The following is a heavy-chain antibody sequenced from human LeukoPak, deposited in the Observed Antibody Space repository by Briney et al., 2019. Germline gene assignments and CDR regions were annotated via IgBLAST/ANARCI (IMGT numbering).Heavy chain of an antibody. CDR2: ISGSGGST. CDR1: GFTFSSYA. J-gene: IGHJ4*02. CDR3: ASMVTQYYFDY. V-gene: IGHV3-23*01. D-gene: IGHD4-23*01. Sequence: GGSLRLSCAASGFTFSSYAMSWVRQAPGKGLEWVSAISGSGGSTYYADSVKGRFTISRDNSKNTLYLQMNSRRAEDTAVYYCASMVTQYYFDYWGQGTLVTVSS.